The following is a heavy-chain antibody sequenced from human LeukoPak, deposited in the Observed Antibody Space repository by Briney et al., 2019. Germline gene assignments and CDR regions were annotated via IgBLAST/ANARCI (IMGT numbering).Heavy chain of an antibody. CDR1: GYTFTSYY. CDR2: IIPIFGTA. D-gene: IGHD3-3*01. J-gene: IGHJ4*02. CDR3: ARDARYYDFWSGYYPYFDY. Sequence: ASVKVSCKASGYTFTSYYMHWVRQAPGQGLEWMGGIIPIFGTANYAQKFQGRVTITADESTSTAYMELSSLRSEDTAVYYCARDARYYDFWSGYYPYFDYWGQGTLVTVSS. V-gene: IGHV1-69*13.